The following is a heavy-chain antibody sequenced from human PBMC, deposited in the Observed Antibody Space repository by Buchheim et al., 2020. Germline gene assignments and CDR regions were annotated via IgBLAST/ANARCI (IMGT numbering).Heavy chain of an antibody. Sequence: QVQLVESGGGVVQPGRSLRLSCAASGFTFSSYAMHWVRQAPGKGLEWVAVISYDGSNKYYADSVKGRFTISRDNSKNTLYLQMNSLRAEDTAVYYCATSPRKITIFGVVIAPPLGLVMDVWGQGTT. CDR3: ATSPRKITIFGVVIAPPLGLVMDV. CDR2: ISYDGSNK. V-gene: IGHV3-30*04. D-gene: IGHD3-3*01. J-gene: IGHJ6*02. CDR1: GFTFSSYA.